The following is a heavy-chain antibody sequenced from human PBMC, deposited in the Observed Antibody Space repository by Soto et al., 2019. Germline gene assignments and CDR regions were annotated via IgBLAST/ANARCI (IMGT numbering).Heavy chain of an antibody. J-gene: IGHJ4*02. CDR3: ARHVDSTRAYYFDY. Sequence: SEPLSLTCTVSGGSISSYYWSWIRQPPGKGLEWIGYIYYSGTTDYNPSLKSRVTISVDRSKHQFSLKLNSVTAPDTAVYYCARHVDSTRAYYFDYWGQGTLVTVSS. D-gene: IGHD5-18*01. CDR1: GGSISSYY. V-gene: IGHV4-59*01. CDR2: IYYSGTT.